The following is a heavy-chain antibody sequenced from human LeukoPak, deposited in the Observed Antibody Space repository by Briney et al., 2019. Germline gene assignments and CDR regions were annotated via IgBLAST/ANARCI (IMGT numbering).Heavy chain of an antibody. CDR1: GGSISSYY. V-gene: IGHV4-59*01. J-gene: IGHJ4*02. CDR2: IYYSGST. CDR3: ARGGYSYGLPIY. Sequence: SETLSLTCTVSGGSISSYYRSWIRQPPGKGLEWIGYIYYSGSTNYNPSLKSRVTISVDTSKNQFSLKLSSVTAADTAVYYCARGGYSYGLPIYWGQGTLVTVSS. D-gene: IGHD5-18*01.